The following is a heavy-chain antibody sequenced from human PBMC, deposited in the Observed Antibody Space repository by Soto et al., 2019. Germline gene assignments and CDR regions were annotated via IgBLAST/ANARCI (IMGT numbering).Heavy chain of an antibody. CDR2: INKDGSQK. Sequence: GSLRLSCAASVLTRSNYWMTWVRQAPGKGLEWVANINKDGSQKNYVDSVKGRFTIARDNGQNSLSLQRNSLRVEDTAVYYCVRELGLAYWGQGALVTVSS. V-gene: IGHV3-7*03. CDR3: VRELGLAY. D-gene: IGHD7-27*01. J-gene: IGHJ4*02. CDR1: VLTRSNYW.